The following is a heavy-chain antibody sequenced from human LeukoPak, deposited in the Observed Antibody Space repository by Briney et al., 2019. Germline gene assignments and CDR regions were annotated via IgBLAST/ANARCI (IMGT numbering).Heavy chain of an antibody. CDR2: IYSSGAP. J-gene: IGHJ4*02. D-gene: IGHD5-18*01. CDR1: GASISRGTYH. V-gene: IGHV4-61*02. CDR3: AREDVDTGSDY. Sequence: SETLPLTCSVSGASISRGTYHWSWIRQAAGKGLEWIGRIYSSGAPSYNPSLQSRVTISGDTSKNQFALKLTSVTAADTAVYYCAREDVDTGSDYWGQGILVTVSS.